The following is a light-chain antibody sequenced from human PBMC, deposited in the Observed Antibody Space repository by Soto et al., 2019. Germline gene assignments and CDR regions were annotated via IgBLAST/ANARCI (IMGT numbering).Light chain of an antibody. CDR2: GAS. CDR3: QQYGSSPPP. CDR1: QSVSSSY. J-gene: IGKJ1*01. Sequence: EIVLTQSPGTLSLSPGERATLSCRASQSVSSSYLAWYQQKPGQAPRLLIYGASSRATGIPDRFSGRGSGTDFTLTISSLEPEDCAVDHCQQYGSSPPPFGQGTKVELK. V-gene: IGKV3-20*01.